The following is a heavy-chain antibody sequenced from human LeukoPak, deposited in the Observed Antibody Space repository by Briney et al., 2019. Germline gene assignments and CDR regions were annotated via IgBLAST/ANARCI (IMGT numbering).Heavy chain of an antibody. Sequence: SETLSLTCTVSGASITSYYWSWIRQPPGKGLEWIGFFSYSGSANYNPSLKSRVTISVDTSKNQFSLSLTSVTAADTAVYYCARPVSGSWLDAFDIWGQGTMVTVSS. CDR1: GASITSYY. J-gene: IGHJ3*02. D-gene: IGHD6-13*01. CDR3: ARPVSGSWLDAFDI. CDR2: FSYSGSA. V-gene: IGHV4-59*08.